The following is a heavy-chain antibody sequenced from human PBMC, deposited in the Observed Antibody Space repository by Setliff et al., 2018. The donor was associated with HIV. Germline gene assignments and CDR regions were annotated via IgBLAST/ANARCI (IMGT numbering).Heavy chain of an antibody. CDR2: INPSSGST. Sequence: ASVKVSCKASGYTFTSYYMHWVRQAPGQGLEWMGIINPSSGSTSYTQMFRGRVTMTRDTSTSTVYMELRSLRSDDTAVYYCASCGSDYYMDVWGRGTTVTVTS. J-gene: IGHJ6*03. V-gene: IGHV1-46*03. D-gene: IGHD5-12*01. CDR1: GYTFTSYY. CDR3: ASCGSDYYMDV.